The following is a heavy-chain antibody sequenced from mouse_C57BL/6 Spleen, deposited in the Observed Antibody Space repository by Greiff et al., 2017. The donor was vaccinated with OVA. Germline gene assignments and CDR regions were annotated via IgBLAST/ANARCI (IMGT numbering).Heavy chain of an antibody. J-gene: IGHJ4*01. CDR2: ISNGGGST. D-gene: IGHD2-12*01. CDR1: GFTFSDYY. Sequence: EVKVEESGGGLVQPGGSLKLSCAASGFTFSDYYMYWVRQTPEKRLEWVAYISNGGGSTYYPDTVKGRFTISRDNAKNTLYLQMSRLKSEDTAMYYCAIQLYLDYWGQGTSVTVSS. V-gene: IGHV5-12*01. CDR3: AIQLYLDY.